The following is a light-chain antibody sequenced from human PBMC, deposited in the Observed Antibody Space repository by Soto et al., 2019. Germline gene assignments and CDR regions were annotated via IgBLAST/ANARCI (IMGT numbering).Light chain of an antibody. CDR2: GAS. CDR3: QQYGSSPPRT. Sequence: EIVLTQSPGILSLSPGERATLSCRASQSVSNDFLAWYQQKPGQAPRLLIYGASTRATDVPDRFSGSVSGADFTLTISRLEPEDFAVYYCQQYGSSPPRTFGQGTKVE. CDR1: QSVSNDF. J-gene: IGKJ1*01. V-gene: IGKV3-20*01.